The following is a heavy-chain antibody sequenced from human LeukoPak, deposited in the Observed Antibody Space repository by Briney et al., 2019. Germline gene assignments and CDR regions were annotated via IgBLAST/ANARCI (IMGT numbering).Heavy chain of an antibody. D-gene: IGHD3-16*02. CDR1: GDSVSSNTVA. Sequence: SQTLSLTCAISGDSVSSNTVAWNWIRQSPSRGLEWLGRTYYKSKWFNDYAVSVKSRITITPDTSKNQFSLQLNSVTPEDTAVYYCARVGDMITFGGVIVEGYFDYWGQGTLVTVSS. CDR2: TYYKSKWFN. V-gene: IGHV6-1*01. J-gene: IGHJ4*02. CDR3: ARVGDMITFGGVIVEGYFDY.